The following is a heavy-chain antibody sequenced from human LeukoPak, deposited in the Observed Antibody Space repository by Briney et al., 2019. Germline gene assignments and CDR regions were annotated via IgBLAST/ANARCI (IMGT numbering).Heavy chain of an antibody. V-gene: IGHV4-39*07. CDR2: IYYSGST. D-gene: IGHD5-24*01. J-gene: IGHJ4*02. Sequence: PSETLSLTCTVSGGSISSSSYYWGWIRQPPGKGLEWIGSIYYSGSTYYNPSLKSRVTISVDTSKNQFSLKLSSVTAADTAVYYCARNFKGTWLQFNPFDYWGQGTLVTVSS. CDR1: GGSISSSSYY. CDR3: ARNFKGTWLQFNPFDY.